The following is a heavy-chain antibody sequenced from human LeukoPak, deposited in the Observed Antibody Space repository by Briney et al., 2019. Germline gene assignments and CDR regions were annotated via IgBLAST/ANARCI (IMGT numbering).Heavy chain of an antibody. CDR3: TRPGYSSSSGDY. CDR1: GFTFSGSA. CDR2: IRSKANSYAT. J-gene: IGHJ4*02. D-gene: IGHD6-6*01. Sequence: PGGSLRLSCADSGFTFSGSAMHWVRQASGKGLEWVGRIRSKANSYATAYAASVKGRFTISRDDSKNTAYLQMNSLKTEDTAVYYCTRPGYSSSSGDYWGQGTLVTVSS. V-gene: IGHV3-73*01.